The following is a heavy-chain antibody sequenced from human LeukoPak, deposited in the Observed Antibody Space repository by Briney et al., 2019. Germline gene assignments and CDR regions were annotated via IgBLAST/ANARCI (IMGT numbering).Heavy chain of an antibody. CDR2: ISSSGSTI. CDR3: AKDYAVGSIDY. D-gene: IGHD3-16*01. CDR1: GFTFSDYY. Sequence: PGGSLRLSCAASGFTFSDYYMSWIRQAPGKGLEWVSYISSSGSTIYYADSVKGRFTVSRDNAKNSLYLQMNSLRAEDTALYYCAKDYAVGSIDYWGQGTLVTVSS. J-gene: IGHJ4*02. V-gene: IGHV3-11*01.